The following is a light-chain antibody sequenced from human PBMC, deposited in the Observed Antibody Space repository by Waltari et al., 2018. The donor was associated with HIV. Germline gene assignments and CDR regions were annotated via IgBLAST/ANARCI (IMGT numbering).Light chain of an antibody. V-gene: IGLV3-16*01. J-gene: IGLJ3*02. CDR3: LSADSSGTYWV. CDR2: KDK. Sequence: SYELTQPPSVSVSQGQMARITCSGEALPTKYVSWYQQKPGQAPVLVIYKDKERPSGIPERFSGSSSETMVTLTISGVQAEDEADYYCLSADSSGTYWVFGGGTEVTVL. CDR1: ALPTKY.